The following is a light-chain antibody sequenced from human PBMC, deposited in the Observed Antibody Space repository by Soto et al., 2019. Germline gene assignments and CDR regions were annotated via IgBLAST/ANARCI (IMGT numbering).Light chain of an antibody. CDR3: QQANSYAET. J-gene: IGKJ2*01. Sequence: DIQMPPSPSTLSASVGDRVTITCPASQSISSWLHWYQQKPGKAPKLLSYDAARLESRGPSRFSGSGSGTEFTITISRLQPDDFATCYCQQANSYAETFGQGTKLEIK. CDR1: QSISSW. CDR2: DAA. V-gene: IGKV1-5*01.